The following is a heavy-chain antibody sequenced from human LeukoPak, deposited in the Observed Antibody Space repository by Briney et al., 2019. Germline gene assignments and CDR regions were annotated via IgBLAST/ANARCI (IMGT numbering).Heavy chain of an antibody. CDR3: GRVPPPDFSGDSCYYFLFFLH. CDR1: GYTFTSYG. Sequence: ASVKVSCKASGYTFTSYGISWVRQAPGQGLEWMGWMNPNSGNTDSAQKLQGRVTMTRNTSIRTAYMELSTLRSEDTAVYYYGRVPPPDFSGDSCYYFLFFLHWGQGTLVTVSS. J-gene: IGHJ1*01. CDR2: MNPNSGNT. V-gene: IGHV1-8*02. D-gene: IGHD2-15*01.